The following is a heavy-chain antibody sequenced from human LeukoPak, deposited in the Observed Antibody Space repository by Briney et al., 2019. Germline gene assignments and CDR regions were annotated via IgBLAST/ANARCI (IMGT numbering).Heavy chain of an antibody. Sequence: GGSLRLSCAASGFTFRNYVIHWVRQAPGEGLEWVAVTSSDLNVKLYADSVKGRFTISRDNSKSTLYLQMNSLRPEDTAIYYCAREGYYGSGSPPSLYFDYWGQGTLVTVSS. CDR1: GFTFRNYV. V-gene: IGHV3-30-3*01. D-gene: IGHD3-10*01. J-gene: IGHJ4*02. CDR3: AREGYYGSGSPPSLYFDY. CDR2: TSSDLNVK.